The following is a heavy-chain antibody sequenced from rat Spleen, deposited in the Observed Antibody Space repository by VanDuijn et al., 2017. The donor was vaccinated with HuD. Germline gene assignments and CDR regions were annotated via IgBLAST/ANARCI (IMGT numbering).Heavy chain of an antibody. CDR1: GFTFSNYD. CDR3: ARHRSTEGMKDWYFDF. J-gene: IGHJ1*01. D-gene: IGHD1-11*01. V-gene: IGHV5-25*01. CDR2: ISTGGGNT. Sequence: EVQLVESGGGLVQPGRSMKLSCAASGFTFSNYDMAWVRQAPTKGLEWVASISTGGGNTYYRDSVKGRFTISRDNAKSTLYLQMDSLRSEDTATYYCARHRSTEGMKDWYFDFWGPGTMVTVSS.